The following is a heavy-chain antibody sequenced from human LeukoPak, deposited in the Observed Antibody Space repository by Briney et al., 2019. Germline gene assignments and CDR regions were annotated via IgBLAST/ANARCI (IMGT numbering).Heavy chain of an antibody. CDR1: GFTFSSYA. CDR2: ISGGGDST. J-gene: IGHJ4*02. V-gene: IGHV3-23*01. D-gene: IGHD1-26*01. Sequence: GGSLRLSCAASGFTFSSYAMSWVRQAPGKGLEWVSAISGGGDSTYHADSVKGRFTISRDNFKNTLYLQMNSLRAEDTAVYFCAKQTGSGGATIKDYWGQGTLVTVSS. CDR3: AKQTGSGGATIKDY.